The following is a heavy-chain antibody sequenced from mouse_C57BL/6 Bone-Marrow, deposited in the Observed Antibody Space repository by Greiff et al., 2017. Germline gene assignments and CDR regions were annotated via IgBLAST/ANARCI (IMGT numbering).Heavy chain of an antibody. Sequence: VQLQQSGAELVKPGASVKMSCKASGYTFTSYWITWVKQRPGQGLEWIGDIYPGSGSTNYNEKFKSKATLTVDTSSSTAYMQHSSLTSEDSAVYYCEEREKWGPNCWGQGTTLTVSS. CDR2: IYPGSGST. CDR3: EEREKWGPNC. J-gene: IGHJ2*01. V-gene: IGHV1-55*01. CDR1: GYTFTSYW.